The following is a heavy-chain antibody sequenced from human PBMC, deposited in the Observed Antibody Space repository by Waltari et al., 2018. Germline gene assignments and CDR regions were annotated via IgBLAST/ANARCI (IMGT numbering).Heavy chain of an antibody. Sequence: QVQLQESGPGLVKPSETLSLTCTVSGGSISSYYWSWIRQPPGKGLEWIGYIYYSGSTTYNPSLKSRVTISVDTSKNQFSLKLSSVTAADTAVYYCARGQLIYSGYGGNNFDYWGQGTLVTVSS. J-gene: IGHJ4*02. D-gene: IGHD5-12*01. CDR1: GGSISSYY. V-gene: IGHV4-59*01. CDR2: IYYSGST. CDR3: ARGQLIYSGYGGNNFDY.